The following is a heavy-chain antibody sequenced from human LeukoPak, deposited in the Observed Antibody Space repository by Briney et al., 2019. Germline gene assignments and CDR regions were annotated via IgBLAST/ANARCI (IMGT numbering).Heavy chain of an antibody. CDR3: AREGTRGLFDS. Sequence: GESLRPSCAASGFTFSSYWMSWVRQAPGKGLEWVADINLDGSEKYYVDSVKGRFTISRDNAKNSLNLHMNSLRAEDTAVYYCAREGTRGLFDSWGQGTLVTVSS. V-gene: IGHV3-7*01. D-gene: IGHD1/OR15-1a*01. CDR1: GFTFSSYW. CDR2: INLDGSEK. J-gene: IGHJ4*02.